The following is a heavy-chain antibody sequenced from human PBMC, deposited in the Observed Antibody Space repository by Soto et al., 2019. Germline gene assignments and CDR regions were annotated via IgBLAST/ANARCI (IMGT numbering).Heavy chain of an antibody. Sequence: GASVKVSCKASGGTFSSYAISWVRQAPGQGLEWMGGIIPIFGTANYAQKFKGRVTITADESTSTAYMELSSLRSEDTAVYYCARGVDCTNGVCYAYYYYGMDVWGQGTTVTVSS. J-gene: IGHJ6*02. D-gene: IGHD2-8*01. CDR3: ARGVDCTNGVCYAYYYYGMDV. V-gene: IGHV1-69*13. CDR2: IIPIFGTA. CDR1: GGTFSSYA.